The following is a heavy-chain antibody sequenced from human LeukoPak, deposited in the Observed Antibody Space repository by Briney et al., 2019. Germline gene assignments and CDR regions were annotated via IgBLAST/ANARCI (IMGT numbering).Heavy chain of an antibody. CDR3: ARDVRPNYYYGMDV. Sequence: GGSLRLSCAASGFTFSSYSMNWVRQAPGKGLEWVSYISGTSTNIYYADSVKGRFTISRDNAKNSLYLQLNSLRAEDTAVYYCARDVRPNYYYGMDVWGQGTTVTVSS. CDR2: ISGTSTNI. V-gene: IGHV3-48*04. CDR1: GFTFSSYS. J-gene: IGHJ6*02.